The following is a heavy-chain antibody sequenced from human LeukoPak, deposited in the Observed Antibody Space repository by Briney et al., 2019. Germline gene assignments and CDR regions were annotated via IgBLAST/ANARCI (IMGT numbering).Heavy chain of an antibody. CDR1: GGSFSGYY. CDR2: INHSGST. V-gene: IGHV4-34*01. CDR3: ARDLGTADVIDI. Sequence: SETLSLTCAVYGGSFSGYYWSWIRQPPGKGLEWIGEINHSGSTNYNPSLKSRVTISVDTSKNQFSLKLSSVTAADTAVYYCARDLGTADVIDIWGQGTMVTVSS. D-gene: IGHD5-18*01. J-gene: IGHJ3*02.